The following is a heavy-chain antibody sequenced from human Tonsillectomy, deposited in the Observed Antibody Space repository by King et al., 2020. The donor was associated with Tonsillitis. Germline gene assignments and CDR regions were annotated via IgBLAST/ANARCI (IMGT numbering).Heavy chain of an antibody. Sequence: VQLVESGGGLVQPGRSLRLSCAASGFTFGDYAMHWVRQAPGKGLEWVSGISWNSGNIGYADSVKGRFTISRDNAKNSLYLQMTSLRAEDTALYYCAKDPDYGGNDFSYYFDYWGQGTLVTVSS. D-gene: IGHD4-23*01. J-gene: IGHJ4*02. CDR1: GFTFGDYA. CDR2: ISWNSGNI. V-gene: IGHV3-9*01. CDR3: AKDPDYGGNDFSYYFDY.